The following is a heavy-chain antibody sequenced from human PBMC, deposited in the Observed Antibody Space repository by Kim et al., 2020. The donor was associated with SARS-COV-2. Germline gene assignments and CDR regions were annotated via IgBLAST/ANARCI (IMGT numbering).Heavy chain of an antibody. D-gene: IGHD6-13*01. J-gene: IGHJ4*02. CDR3: ARDLAAAGTYYFDY. V-gene: IGHV4-59*01. Sequence: NPSLKSRVTISVDTSKNQFSLKLSSVTAADTAVYYCARDLAAAGTYYFDYWGQGTLVTVSS.